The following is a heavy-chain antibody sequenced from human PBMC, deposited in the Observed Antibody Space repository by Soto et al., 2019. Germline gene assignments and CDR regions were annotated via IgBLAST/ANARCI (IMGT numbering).Heavy chain of an antibody. CDR3: ARVERYFDWLSTKGEYNWFDP. Sequence: TSETLSLTCAVYGVSFSGYYWIWIRQPPGKGLEWIGEINHSGSTNYNPSLKSRVTISVDTSKNQFSLKLSSVTAADTAVYYCARVERYFDWLSTKGEYNWFDPWGQGTLVTVSS. J-gene: IGHJ5*02. CDR1: GVSFSGYY. CDR2: INHSGST. D-gene: IGHD3-9*01. V-gene: IGHV4-34*01.